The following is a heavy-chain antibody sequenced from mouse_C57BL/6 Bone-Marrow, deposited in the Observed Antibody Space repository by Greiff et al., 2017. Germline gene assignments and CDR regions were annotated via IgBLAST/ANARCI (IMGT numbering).Heavy chain of an antibody. CDR1: GFSLTSYG. D-gene: IGHD2-12*01. J-gene: IGHJ1*03. CDR3: ARGGLLSVYWYFDV. CDR2: IWSGGST. V-gene: IGHV2-2*01. Sequence: VQLQESGPGLVQPSQSLSITCTVSGFSLTSYGVHWVRQSPGKGLEWLGVIWSGGSTDYNAAFISRLSISKDNSKSHVFFKMNSLQADDTAIYYCARGGLLSVYWYFDVWGTGTTVTVSS.